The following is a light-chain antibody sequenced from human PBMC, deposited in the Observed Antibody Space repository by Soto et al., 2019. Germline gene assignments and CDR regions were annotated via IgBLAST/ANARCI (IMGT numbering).Light chain of an antibody. Sequence: DIQMTQSPSTLSASVGGRVTITCRASQSVGTWVAWYQQKPGKAPKLLIFGASNLESGVPSRFSGSGSGTEFTLTIATLQPDDFATYYCQQGYSSPQYTFGQGTKVDIK. CDR1: QSVGTW. CDR2: GAS. J-gene: IGKJ2*01. CDR3: QQGYSSPQYT. V-gene: IGKV1-5*01.